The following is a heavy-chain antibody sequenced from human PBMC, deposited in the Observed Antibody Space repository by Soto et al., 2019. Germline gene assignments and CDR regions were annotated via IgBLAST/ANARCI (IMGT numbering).Heavy chain of an antibody. CDR1: GFTFSSYW. CDR3: ARYCSSYEISTGLSDAFDI. V-gene: IGHV3-7*01. Sequence: EVQLVESGGGLVQPGGSLRLSCAASGFTFSSYWMSWVRQAPGTGLQWVANIKQDGSAKYYVDSVEGRFTISRDNAKNSMYLQMSSLRVEDTALYYSARYCSSYEISTGLSDAFDIWGQGTMVTVSS. J-gene: IGHJ3*02. CDR2: IKQDGSAK. D-gene: IGHD3-9*01.